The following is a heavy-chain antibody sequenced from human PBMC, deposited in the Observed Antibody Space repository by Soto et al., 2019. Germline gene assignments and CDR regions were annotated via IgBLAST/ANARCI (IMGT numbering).Heavy chain of an antibody. CDR3: ASHMTTVIRRGMDV. V-gene: IGHV4-34*01. J-gene: IGHJ6*02. D-gene: IGHD4-4*01. Sequence: PSETLSLTCAVYGGSFSGYYWSWIRQPPGKGLEWIGEINHSGSTNYNPSLKSRVTISVDTSKNQFSLKLSSVTAADTAVYYCASHMTTVIRRGMDVWGQGTTVTVSS. CDR2: INHSGST. CDR1: GGSFSGYY.